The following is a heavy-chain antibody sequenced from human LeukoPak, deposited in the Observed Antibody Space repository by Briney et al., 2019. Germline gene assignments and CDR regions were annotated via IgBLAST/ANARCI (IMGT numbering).Heavy chain of an antibody. CDR2: IYYSGST. CDR1: GGSISSHY. Sequence: SETLSLTCTVSGGSISSHYWSWIRQPPGKGLEWIGYIYYSGSTNYNPSLKNRVTISVDTSKNQFSLKLSSVTAADTAVYYCARVDGGFDYWGQGTLVTVSS. V-gene: IGHV4-59*11. D-gene: IGHD3-16*01. CDR3: ARVDGGFDY. J-gene: IGHJ4*02.